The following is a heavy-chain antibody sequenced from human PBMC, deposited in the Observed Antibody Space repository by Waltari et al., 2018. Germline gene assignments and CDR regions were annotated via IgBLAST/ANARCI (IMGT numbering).Heavy chain of an antibody. V-gene: IGHV1-2*02. J-gene: IGHJ4*02. D-gene: IGHD4-4*01. Sequence: QEHLVQSGAEVKKPGASVRVSCKASGYTFTAYYIHWVRQAPGQGLEWMGWINPRSGETKYAQKFHCRVTMTSDTSINTAYMELSSLLFDDTAVYYCAREGSHLTTVNDYWGQGTLVIVSS. CDR3: AREGSHLTTVNDY. CDR2: INPRSGET. CDR1: GYTFTAYY.